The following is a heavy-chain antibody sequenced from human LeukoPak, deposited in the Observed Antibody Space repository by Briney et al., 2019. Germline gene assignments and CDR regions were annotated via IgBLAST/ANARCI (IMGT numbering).Heavy chain of an antibody. CDR1: GFTFGNYG. V-gene: IGHV3-23*01. CDR3: AKEMGNSQPLDY. CDR2: ISGSGRDT. J-gene: IGHJ4*02. D-gene: IGHD2/OR15-2a*01. Sequence: GGSLRLSCAASGFTFGNYGLAWVRHAPGKGLEWVSAISGSGRDTYYADSVKGRFTISRDNSKNTLYLHMNSLRVEDTALYYCAKEMGNSQPLDYWGQGTLVTVSS.